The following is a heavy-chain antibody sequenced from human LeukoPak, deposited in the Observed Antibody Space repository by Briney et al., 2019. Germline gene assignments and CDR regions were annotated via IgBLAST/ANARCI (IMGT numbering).Heavy chain of an antibody. J-gene: IGHJ4*02. CDR3: ARSRGYYPPY. D-gene: IGHD3-3*01. Sequence: GGSLRISCAASGFTFTIYWMSWVRQAPGKGLEWVANINQDGSEENYVDSVKGRFTISRDNAKKSMYLQMNSLRAEDTAVYYCARSRGYYPPYWGQGTLVTVSS. CDR1: GFTFTIYW. CDR2: INQDGSEE. V-gene: IGHV3-7*04.